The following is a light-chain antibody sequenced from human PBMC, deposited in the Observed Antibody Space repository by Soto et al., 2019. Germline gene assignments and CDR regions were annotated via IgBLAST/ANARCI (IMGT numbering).Light chain of an antibody. CDR1: QGIAKD. CDR3: LQNYYSFRT. CDR2: GAS. V-gene: IGKV1-6*01. J-gene: IGKJ1*01. Sequence: AIQLTQSPSSLSASVGDRVTITCRASQGIAKDLGWYQQKPGKAPRLLIFGASFLQSGVPSRFSGSGSGTDFTLNINGLQPEDFATYYCLQNYYSFRTFGQGTKVDIK.